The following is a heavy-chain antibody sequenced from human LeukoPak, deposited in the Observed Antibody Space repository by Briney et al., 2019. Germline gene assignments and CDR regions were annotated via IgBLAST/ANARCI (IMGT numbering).Heavy chain of an antibody. D-gene: IGHD3-10*01. CDR1: GFTFSSYA. CDR2: ISYDGGNK. J-gene: IGHJ6*03. CDR3: AKESLGYYGSGSYFPPYMDV. Sequence: GRSLRLSCAASGFTFSSYAMHWVRQAPGKGLEWVAVISYDGGNKYYADSVKGRFTISRDNSKNTLYLQMNSLRAEDTAVYYCAKESLGYYGSGSYFPPYMDVWGKGTTVTISS. V-gene: IGHV3-30*04.